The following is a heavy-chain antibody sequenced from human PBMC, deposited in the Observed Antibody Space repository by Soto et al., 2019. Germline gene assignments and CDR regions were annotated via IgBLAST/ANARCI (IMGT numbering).Heavy chain of an antibody. D-gene: IGHD3-3*01. J-gene: IGHJ4*02. CDR1: GYTFTIYG. V-gene: IGHV1-18*04. Sequence: ASVKVSCKASGYTFTIYGISWVRQAPGQGLEWMGWISAYNGNTNYAQKLQGRVTMTTDTSTSTAYMELRSLRSDDTAVYYCARVSYDFWSGYYARPPDYWGQGTLVTVSS. CDR2: ISAYNGNT. CDR3: ARVSYDFWSGYYARPPDY.